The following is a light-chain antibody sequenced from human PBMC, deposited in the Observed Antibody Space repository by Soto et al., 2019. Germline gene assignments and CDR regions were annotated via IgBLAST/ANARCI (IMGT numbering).Light chain of an antibody. J-gene: IGKJ4*01. CDR2: AAS. Sequence: IQLTQSPSSLSASVGDRVTITCRASQDIAIYLAWYQQKPGEAPKLLIYAASTLYGGVPSRFSGSGSGTDFALTITSLQAEDVAAYYCQKYNSAPLTFGGGTKVDIK. V-gene: IGKV1-27*01. CDR1: QDIAIY. CDR3: QKYNSAPLT.